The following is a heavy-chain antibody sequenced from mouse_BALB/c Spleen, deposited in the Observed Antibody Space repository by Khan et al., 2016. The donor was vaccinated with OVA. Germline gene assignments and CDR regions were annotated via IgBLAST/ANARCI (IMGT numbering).Heavy chain of an antibody. CDR3: ARFYDYEGYFDV. Sequence: QVQLKESGPGLVQPSQSLSITCTVSGFSLTSYGVHWVRQPPGKGLEWLGVIWSYGSTDYNAAFISRLSISKDNSKSQVFLKMNSLQADDTAIYYCARFYDYEGYFDVWGAGTTVTVSS. J-gene: IGHJ1*01. D-gene: IGHD2-4*01. CDR1: GFSLTSYG. V-gene: IGHV2-4*02. CDR2: IWSYGST.